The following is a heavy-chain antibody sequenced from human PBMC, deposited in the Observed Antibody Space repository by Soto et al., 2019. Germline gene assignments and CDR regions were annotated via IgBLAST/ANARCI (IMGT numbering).Heavy chain of an antibody. J-gene: IGHJ5*02. CDR2: IIPIFGTA. D-gene: IGHD5-12*01. CDR3: AREVRGYSGYAEFDP. V-gene: IGHV1-69*12. CDR1: GGTFSSYA. Sequence: QVQLVQSGAEVKKPGSSVKVSCKASGGTFSSYAISWVRQAPGQGLEWMGGIIPIFGTANYAQKFQGRVTIXXDXSXXTAYMELSSLRSEDTAVYYCAREVRGYSGYAEFDPWGQGTLVTVSS.